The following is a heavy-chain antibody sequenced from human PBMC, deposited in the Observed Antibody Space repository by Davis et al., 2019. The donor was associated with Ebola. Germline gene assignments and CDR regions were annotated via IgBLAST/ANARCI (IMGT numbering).Heavy chain of an antibody. D-gene: IGHD2-15*01. J-gene: IGHJ4*02. Sequence: GGSLRLSCATSGFTFSTYAIHWVRQAPGKGLEWVALISFDAKYKYYADSVKGRFTISRDNSIHTLYLQMSSLRAEDTAIYYCARVHSMYYFDYWGPGTLVTVSS. V-gene: IGHV3-30*04. CDR3: ARVHSMYYFDY. CDR1: GFTFSTYA. CDR2: ISFDAKYK.